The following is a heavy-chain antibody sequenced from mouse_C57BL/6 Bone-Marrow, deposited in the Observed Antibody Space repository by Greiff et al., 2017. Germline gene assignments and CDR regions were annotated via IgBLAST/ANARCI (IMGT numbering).Heavy chain of an antibody. CDR1: GYTFTDYY. J-gene: IGHJ2*01. CDR3: ARYWYYFDY. Sequence: EVQLQQSGPELVKPGASVKISCKASGYTFTDYYMNWVKQSHGKSLEWIGDINPNNGGTSYNQKFKGKATLTVDKSSSTAYMELRSLTSEDSAVYYCARYWYYFDYWDQGTTLTVSS. CDR2: INPNNGGT. V-gene: IGHV1-26*01. D-gene: IGHD4-1*01.